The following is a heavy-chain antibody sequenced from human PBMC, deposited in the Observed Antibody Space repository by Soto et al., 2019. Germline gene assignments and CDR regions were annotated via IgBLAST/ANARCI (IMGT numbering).Heavy chain of an antibody. CDR1: GGTFSSYA. V-gene: IGHV1-69*13. J-gene: IGHJ6*02. D-gene: IGHD6-6*01. CDR3: ARCIAAALYYYGMDV. Sequence: ASVKVSCKASGGTFSSYAISCVRQAPGQVLEWMGGIIPIFGTANYAQKFQGRVTITADESTSTAYMELSSLRSEDTAVYYCARCIAAALYYYGMDVWGQGTTVTVSS. CDR2: IIPIFGTA.